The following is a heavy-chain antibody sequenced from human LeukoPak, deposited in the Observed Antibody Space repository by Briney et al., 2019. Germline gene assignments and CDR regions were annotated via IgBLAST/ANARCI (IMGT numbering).Heavy chain of an antibody. J-gene: IGHJ4*02. V-gene: IGHV3-23*01. Sequence: GGSLRLSCAASGFTFSNYAMYWVRQAPGKGLEWVSGITKSGDSTYYADSVKGRFTFSRDNSKNTLSLQMNSLRAEDTAVYYCARASIVRRIWGGKSKPYFDYWGQGTLVTVSS. CDR3: ARASIVRRIWGGKSKPYFDY. CDR2: ITKSGDST. CDR1: GFTFSNYA. D-gene: IGHD3-16*01.